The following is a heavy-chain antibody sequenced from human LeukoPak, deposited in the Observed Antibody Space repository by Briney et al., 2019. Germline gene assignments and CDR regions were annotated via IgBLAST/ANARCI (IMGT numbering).Heavy chain of an antibody. J-gene: IGHJ6*03. V-gene: IGHV4-34*01. CDR1: NGSFSGYY. D-gene: IGHD1-1*01. CDR2: IYHSGST. Sequence: PSETLSLTCAVYNGSFSGYYWNWIRQPPGKGLEWIGEIYHSGSTNYNPSLKSRVTISVDTSKNQFSLKLTSVTAADTAVYYCARANWNLYYYYMDVWGKGTTVTVSS. CDR3: ARANWNLYYYYMDV.